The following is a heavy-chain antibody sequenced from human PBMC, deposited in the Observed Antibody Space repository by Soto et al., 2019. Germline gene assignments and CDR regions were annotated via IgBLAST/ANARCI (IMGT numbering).Heavy chain of an antibody. CDR3: ARANYDSSGYLFDY. V-gene: IGHV3-7*01. J-gene: IGHJ4*02. CDR1: GFTFSSYW. Sequence: GGSLRLSCAASGFTFSSYWMSWVRQAPGKGLEWVANIKQDGSEKYYVDSVKGRFTISRDNAKNSLYLQMNSLRAEDTAVYYCARANYDSSGYLFDYWGQGTLATVSS. D-gene: IGHD3-22*01. CDR2: IKQDGSEK.